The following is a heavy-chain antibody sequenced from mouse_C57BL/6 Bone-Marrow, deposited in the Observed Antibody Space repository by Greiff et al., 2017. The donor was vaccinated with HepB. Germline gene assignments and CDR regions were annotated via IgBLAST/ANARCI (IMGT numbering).Heavy chain of an antibody. J-gene: IGHJ4*01. CDR1: GFSLSTSGMG. CDR3: ARRAPTTVVADYYAMDY. D-gene: IGHD1-1*01. Sequence: QVQLKESGPGILQSSQTLSLTCSFSGFSLSTSGMGVSWIRQPSGKGLEWLAHIYWDDDKRYNPSLKSRLTISKDTSRNQVFLKITSVDTADTATYYCARRAPTTVVADYYAMDYWGQGTSVTVSS. V-gene: IGHV8-12*01. CDR2: IYWDDDK.